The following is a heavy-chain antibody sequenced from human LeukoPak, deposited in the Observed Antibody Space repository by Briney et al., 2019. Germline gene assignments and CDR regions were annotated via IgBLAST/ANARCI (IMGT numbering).Heavy chain of an antibody. CDR3: AGTGCSGGSCYSDYMDV. V-gene: IGHV3-74*01. J-gene: IGHJ6*03. D-gene: IGHD2-15*01. CDR1: GFTFSTYW. CDR2: IDSDGSTT. Sequence: GGSLRLSCAASGFTFSTYWMHWVRQAPGKGLVWVSRIDSDGSTTDYADSVKGRFTISSDNAENTVYLQMNSLRAEDTAVYYCAGTGCSGGSCYSDYMDVWGKGTTVTVSS.